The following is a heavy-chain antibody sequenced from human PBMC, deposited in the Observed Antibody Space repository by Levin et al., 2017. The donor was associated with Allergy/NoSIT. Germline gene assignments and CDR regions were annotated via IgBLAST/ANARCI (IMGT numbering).Heavy chain of an antibody. CDR2: MHNSGST. V-gene: IGHV4-59*01. CDR3: ATGRPIGTFGAVSGYYFDN. D-gene: IGHD3-3*01. Sequence: PSETLSLSCNVSGGSIRNYYWSWIRQPPGKGLEWIGSMHNSGSTTNNPSLGSRVTISVDTSKNHLFLRLSSVTAADTAVYYCATGRPIGTFGAVSGYYFDNWGQGTLVTVSS. CDR1: GGSIRNYY. J-gene: IGHJ4*02.